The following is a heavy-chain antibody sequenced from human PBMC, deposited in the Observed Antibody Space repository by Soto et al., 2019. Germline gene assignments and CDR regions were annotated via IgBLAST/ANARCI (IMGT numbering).Heavy chain of an antibody. CDR2: ISGSGGST. CDR1: GFTFSSYA. V-gene: IGHV3-23*01. CDR3: AKDSDYDILTGYPLSVDI. Sequence: GGSLRLSCAASGFTFSSYAMSWVRQAPGKGLEWVSAISGSGGSTYYADSVKGRFTISRDNSKNTLYLKMNSLRAEDTAVYYCAKDSDYDILTGYPLSVDIWGQGTMVTVSS. D-gene: IGHD3-9*01. J-gene: IGHJ3*02.